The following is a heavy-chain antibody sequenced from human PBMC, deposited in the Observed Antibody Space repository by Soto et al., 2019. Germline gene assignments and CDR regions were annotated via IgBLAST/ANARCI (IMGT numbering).Heavy chain of an antibody. J-gene: IGHJ5*02. D-gene: IGHD2-15*01. V-gene: IGHV1-69*13. CDR3: ARDRVVAAYFDP. Sequence: ASVKVSCKASGGTFSSYAISWVRQAPGQGLEWMGGIIPIFGTANYTQKFQGRVTITADESTSTAYMELSSLRSEDTAVYYCARDRVVAAYFDPWGQGILVTVSS. CDR2: IIPIFGTA. CDR1: GGTFSSYA.